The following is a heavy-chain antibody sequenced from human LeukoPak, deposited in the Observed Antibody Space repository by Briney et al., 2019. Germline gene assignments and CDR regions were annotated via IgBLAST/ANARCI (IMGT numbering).Heavy chain of an antibody. Sequence: PGGSLTLSCAASGFTFDDHWMTWVRQAPGKGLEWVAYIKYDGTEKNYVDSARGRFTVSRDNAENSVYLQMHSLRAEDTAVYYCARWRWAPSEFDYWGQGTLVTVSS. J-gene: IGHJ4*02. V-gene: IGHV3-7*01. D-gene: IGHD5-24*01. CDR1: GFTFDDHW. CDR3: ARWRWAPSEFDY. CDR2: IKYDGTEK.